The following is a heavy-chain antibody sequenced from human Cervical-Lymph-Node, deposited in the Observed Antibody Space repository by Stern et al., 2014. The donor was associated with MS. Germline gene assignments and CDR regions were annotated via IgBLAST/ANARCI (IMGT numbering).Heavy chain of an antibody. CDR3: ASRWSGTYYGQNWFDP. D-gene: IGHD1-26*01. J-gene: IGHJ5*02. CDR1: GDSITSGGHY. Sequence: QVQLQESGPGLVKPSQTLSLTCTVSGDSITSGGHYWSWLRQHPGKGLEWIGYIYNSGATFYNPSLKGRVTISLDTSKSQFSLQLSSVTAADTAIYYCASRWSGTYYGQNWFDPWGQGILVTVST. CDR2: IYNSGAT. V-gene: IGHV4-31*03.